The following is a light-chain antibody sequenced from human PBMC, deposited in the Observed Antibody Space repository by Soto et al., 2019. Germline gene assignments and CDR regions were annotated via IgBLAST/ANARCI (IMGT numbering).Light chain of an antibody. J-gene: IGKJ1*01. CDR3: QQYNNWPPWT. Sequence: ETVMTQSPVTLSVSPGERATLWCGASQSVAINLAWYQQRPGQAPRLLIYGASTRATGIPARFSGSGSGTEFTLTISSLQSEDFAVYYCQQYNNWPPWTFGQGTKVDIK. CDR2: GAS. CDR1: QSVAIN. V-gene: IGKV3-15*01.